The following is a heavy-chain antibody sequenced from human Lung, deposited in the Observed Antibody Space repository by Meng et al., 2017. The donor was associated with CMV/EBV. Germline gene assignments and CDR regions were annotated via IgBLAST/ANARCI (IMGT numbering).Heavy chain of an antibody. CDR3: ARIVGGSYYGD. J-gene: IGHJ4*02. CDR1: GFSLSTSGMR. Sequence: SGPXLVXPTQTLTLTCTFSGFSLSTSGMRVSWIRQPTGKALEWLARIDWDDDKFYSTSLKTRLTISKDTSKNQVVLTMTNMDPVDTATYYCARIVGGSYYGDGXQGTXVNGAS. CDR2: IDWDDDK. V-gene: IGHV2-70D*14. D-gene: IGHD1-26*01.